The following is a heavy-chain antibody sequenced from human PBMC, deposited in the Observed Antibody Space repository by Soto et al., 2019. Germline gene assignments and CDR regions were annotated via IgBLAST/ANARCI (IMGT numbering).Heavy chain of an antibody. CDR3: ARHHGPTTSENWFDP. J-gene: IGHJ5*02. V-gene: IGHV1-18*01. D-gene: IGHD5-12*01. CDR1: GYTFFTYV. Sequence: QVHLVQSGVEVKTPGASVKVSCQASGYTFFTYVISWVRRAPGQGLEWMGGISTYSGDTKYAQKFQGRVTMTTDTSTTTAYLELRSLRSDDTAVYYCARHHGPTTSENWFDPWGQGTLVTVSS. CDR2: ISTYSGDT.